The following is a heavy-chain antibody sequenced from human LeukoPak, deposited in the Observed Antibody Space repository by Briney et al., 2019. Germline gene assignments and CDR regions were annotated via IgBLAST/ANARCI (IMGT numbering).Heavy chain of an antibody. CDR3: ARDLWGSSSWFDP. CDR2: IYYSGST. J-gene: IGHJ5*02. CDR1: GGSISSYY. V-gene: IGHV4-59*01. D-gene: IGHD6-6*01. Sequence: NPSETLSLTCTVSGGSISSYYWSWIRQPPGKGLEWIGYIYYSGSTNYNPSLKSRVTISVDTSKNQFSLKLSSVTAADTAVYYCARDLWGSSSWFDPWGQGTLVTVSS.